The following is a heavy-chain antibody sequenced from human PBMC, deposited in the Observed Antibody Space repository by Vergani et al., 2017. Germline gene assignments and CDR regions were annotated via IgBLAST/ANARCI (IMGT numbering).Heavy chain of an antibody. V-gene: IGHV1-69*01. CDR2: IIPIFGTA. CDR1: GYTFSNYY. CDR3: ARGPVASRHRYFDY. D-gene: IGHD1-14*01. J-gene: IGHJ4*02. Sequence: QVQVVQSGAEVKKSGASVKVSCKTSGYTFSNYYMHWVRQAPGQGLEWMGGIIPIFGTANYAQKFQGRVTITADESTSTAYIGLSSLRSEDTAVYYCARGPVASRHRYFDYWGQGTLVTVSS.